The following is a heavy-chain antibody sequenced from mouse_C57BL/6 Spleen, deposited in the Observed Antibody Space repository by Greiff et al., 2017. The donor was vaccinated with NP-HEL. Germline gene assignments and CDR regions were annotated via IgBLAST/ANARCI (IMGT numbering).Heavy chain of an antibody. CDR3: AKNYYGSSLYAMDY. CDR1: GFSLTSYG. CDR2: IWRGGST. D-gene: IGHD1-1*01. Sequence: QVQLKESGPGLVQPSQSLSITCTVSGFSLTSYGVHWVRQSPGKGLEWLGVIWRGGSTDYNAAFMSRLSITKDNSKSQVFFKMNSLQADDTAIYYCAKNYYGSSLYAMDYWGQGTSVTVSS. V-gene: IGHV2-5*01. J-gene: IGHJ4*01.